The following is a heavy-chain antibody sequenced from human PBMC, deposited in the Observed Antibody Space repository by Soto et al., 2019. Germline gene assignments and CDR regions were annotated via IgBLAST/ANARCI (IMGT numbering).Heavy chain of an antibody. V-gene: IGHV1-24*01. CDR1: GYTLTELS. J-gene: IGHJ3*02. CDR3: ASGYYYDSSGYYLGAFDI. CDR2: FDPEDGET. Sequence: ASVKVSCKVSGYTLTELSMHWVLQAPGKGLEWMGGFDPEDGETIYAQKFQGRVTMTEDTSTDTAYMELSSLRSEDTAVYYCASGYYYDSSGYYLGAFDIWGQGTMVTVSS. D-gene: IGHD3-22*01.